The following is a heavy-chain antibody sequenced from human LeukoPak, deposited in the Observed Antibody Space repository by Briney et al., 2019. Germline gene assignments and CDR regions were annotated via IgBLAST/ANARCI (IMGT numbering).Heavy chain of an antibody. D-gene: IGHD1-26*01. CDR2: IYYSGST. CDR1: GGSISSGGYY. V-gene: IGHV4-31*03. Sequence: SETLSLTCTVSGGSISSGGYYWRWIRQHPGKGLEWIGYIYYSGSTYYNPSLKSRVTISVDTSKNQFSLKLSSVTAADTAVYYCARPLHRNMVGATMRWFDPWGQGTLVTVSS. CDR3: ARPLHRNMVGATMRWFDP. J-gene: IGHJ5*02.